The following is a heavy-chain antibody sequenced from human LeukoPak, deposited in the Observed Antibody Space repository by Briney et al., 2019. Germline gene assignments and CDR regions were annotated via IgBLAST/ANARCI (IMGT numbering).Heavy chain of an antibody. CDR1: GFTFSSYE. Sequence: PGGSLRLSCAASGFTFSSYEMNWVRQAPGKGLEWVSYISSSGSTIYYADSVKGRFTISRDNARNSVNLQLNSLRVEDTALYYCARGRGWVDHWGQGTLVTVSS. D-gene: IGHD3-16*01. CDR2: ISSSGSTI. CDR3: ARGRGWVDH. V-gene: IGHV3-48*03. J-gene: IGHJ4*02.